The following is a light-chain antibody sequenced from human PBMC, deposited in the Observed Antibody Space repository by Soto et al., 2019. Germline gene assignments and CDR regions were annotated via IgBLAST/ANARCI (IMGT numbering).Light chain of an antibody. CDR2: EVT. CDR1: SSDVGGYNY. CDR3: SSYAGNINFDV. J-gene: IGLJ3*02. Sequence: QSALTQPPSASGSPGQSVTISCAGTSSDVGGYNYVSWYQHHPGKAPKLIIYEVTKRPSGVPDRFSGSKSGNTASLTVSGLQAEDEADYYYSSYAGNINFDVFGGGTKLTVL. V-gene: IGLV2-8*01.